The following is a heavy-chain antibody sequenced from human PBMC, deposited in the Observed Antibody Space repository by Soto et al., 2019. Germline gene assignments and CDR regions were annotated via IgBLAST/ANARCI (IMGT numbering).Heavy chain of an antibody. Sequence: SETLSLTCTVSGGSISSSYYFWGWIRQPPGKGLEWIGNIYYSGSTAYNPSLKSRVTISADTSKNQFSLNLISVTAADTAVYYCVRPTPYSSGWYVSYWGQGTLVTVSS. J-gene: IGHJ4*02. CDR1: GGSISSSYYF. CDR2: IYYSGST. D-gene: IGHD6-19*01. V-gene: IGHV4-39*01. CDR3: VRPTPYSSGWYVSY.